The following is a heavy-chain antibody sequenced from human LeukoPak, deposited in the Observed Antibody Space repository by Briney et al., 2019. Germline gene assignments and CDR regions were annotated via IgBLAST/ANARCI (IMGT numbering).Heavy chain of an antibody. V-gene: IGHV3-33*06. CDR3: VKDRGDGYRGFDY. J-gene: IGHJ4*02. CDR2: IWYDGTHK. CDR1: GFTFSSCG. Sequence: GGSLRLSCAAPGFTFSSCGFHWVRQAPGKGLEWVAVIWYDGTHKYYADSVKGRLTISRDNSKNTVYLQMNGLRAEDTAVYYCVKDRGDGYRGFDYWGQGTLVTVSS. D-gene: IGHD5-24*01.